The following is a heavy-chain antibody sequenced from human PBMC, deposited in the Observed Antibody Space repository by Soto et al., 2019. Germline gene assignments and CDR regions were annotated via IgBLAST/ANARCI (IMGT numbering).Heavy chain of an antibody. Sequence: GGSLKISCKASGFSFRTYWVAWVRQMPGKGLEGVGIIYPGDSDTRYSPSFKGQVTISPDESIDTAYLQWSSLTASDTAMYFCARSLYQFLSGYADSYHNGFDVWGQGTTVTVSS. CDR2: IYPGDSDT. CDR1: GFSFRTYW. D-gene: IGHD3-3*01. V-gene: IGHV5-51*01. CDR3: ARSLYQFLSGYADSYHNGFDV. J-gene: IGHJ6*02.